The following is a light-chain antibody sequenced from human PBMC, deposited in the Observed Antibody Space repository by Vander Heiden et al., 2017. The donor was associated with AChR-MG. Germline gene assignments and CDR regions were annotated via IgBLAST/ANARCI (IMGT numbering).Light chain of an antibody. CDR1: QSVSSN. CDR3: QQYHSWWT. Sequence: EIVMTQSPATLSVSPGERVTLSCRASQSVSSNLAWYQQKRGQAPRLVIHGASTRATDIPARFSGSGSGTDFTLTISSLQSEDVAVYYCQQYHSWWTFGQGTKVEIK. J-gene: IGKJ1*01. V-gene: IGKV3-15*01. CDR2: GAS.